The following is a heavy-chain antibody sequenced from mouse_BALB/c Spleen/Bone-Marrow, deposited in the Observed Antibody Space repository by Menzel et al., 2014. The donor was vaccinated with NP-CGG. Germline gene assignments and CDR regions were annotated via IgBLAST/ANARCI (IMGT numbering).Heavy chain of an antibody. V-gene: IGHV4-1*02. Sequence: EVKLVESGGGLVQPGGSLKLSCAASGFDFSRFWMSWVRQAPGKGLEWIGEINPDSSTINYTPSLKDKFIISRDNAKNTLYLQMSKVGSEDTALYYCARLNYYGNLFVWGAGTMVTVSS. D-gene: IGHD1-1*01. J-gene: IGHJ1*01. CDR3: ARLNYYGNLFV. CDR2: INPDSSTI. CDR1: GFDFSRFW.